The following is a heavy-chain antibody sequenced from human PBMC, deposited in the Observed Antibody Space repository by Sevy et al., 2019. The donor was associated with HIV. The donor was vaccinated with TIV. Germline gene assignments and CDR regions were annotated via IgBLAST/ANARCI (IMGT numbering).Heavy chain of an antibody. CDR3: GGGGGLTDYGMDV. D-gene: IGHD3-16*01. Sequence: SETLSLTCAVSDGSISPYYWNWIRQPPGKGLEWIGYMYYSGSIKYNPSFKSRVTISVDMSKNQVSLNLRSVTAADTAVYYWGGGGGLTDYGMDVWGQGTTVTVSS. CDR1: DGSISPYY. CDR2: MYYSGSI. J-gene: IGHJ6*02. V-gene: IGHV4-59*01.